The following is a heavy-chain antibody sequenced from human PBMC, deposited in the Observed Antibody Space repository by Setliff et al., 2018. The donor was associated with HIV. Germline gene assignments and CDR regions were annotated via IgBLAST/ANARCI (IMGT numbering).Heavy chain of an antibody. CDR3: ARDRSDYYNLPGYFDH. Sequence: PSETLSLTCTVSGGSISSYYWSWIRQPAGKGLEWIGRIYTSGSTNYNPSLKSRGTISVDTSRNQFSLKLSSVTAADTAVYYCARDRSDYYNLPGYFDHWGQGTPVTVSS. CDR2: IYTSGST. CDR1: GGSISSYY. D-gene: IGHD3-3*01. J-gene: IGHJ4*02. V-gene: IGHV4-4*07.